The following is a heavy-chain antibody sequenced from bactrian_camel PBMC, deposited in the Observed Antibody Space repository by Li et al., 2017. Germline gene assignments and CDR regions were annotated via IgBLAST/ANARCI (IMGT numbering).Heavy chain of an antibody. CDR2: TDVAYRGGST. Sequence: QVQLVESGGGSVQAGGSLRLSCAITGSDDYFNCLGWSRQAPGKERESVASTDVAYRGGSTYYSDSVMGRYTISGDDAMSTVYLQMNSLKSEDTAVYYCTRDEPGVTDFAYWGQGTQVTVS. J-gene: IGHJ6*01. CDR3: TRDEPGVTDFAY. V-gene: IGHV3S54*01. CDR1: GSDDYFNC.